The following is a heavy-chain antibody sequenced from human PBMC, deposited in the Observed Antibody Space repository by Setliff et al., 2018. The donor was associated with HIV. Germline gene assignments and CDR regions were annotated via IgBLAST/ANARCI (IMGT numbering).Heavy chain of an antibody. V-gene: IGHV1-46*01. J-gene: IGHJ4*02. Sequence: ASVKVSCKASGYTFTSYYIHWVRQAPGQGLEWMGIINPTGGSTSYAQKFQGRVTMTRDTSTSTVYMELSSLRSEDTAVYYCASGVGIPYDYWGQGTLVTVSS. CDR2: INPTGGST. CDR3: ASGVGIPYDY. D-gene: IGHD2-8*01. CDR1: GYTFTSYY.